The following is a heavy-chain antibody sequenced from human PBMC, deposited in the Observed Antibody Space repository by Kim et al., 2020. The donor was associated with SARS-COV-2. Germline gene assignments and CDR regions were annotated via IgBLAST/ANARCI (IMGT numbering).Heavy chain of an antibody. CDR1: GGSFSGYY. Sequence: SETLSLTCAVYGGSFSGYYWSWIRQPPGKGLEWIGEINHSGSTNYNPSLKSRVTISVDTSKNQFSLKLSSVTAADTAVYYCATWRSGWYRGGGYFQHWGQGTLVTVSS. CDR2: INHSGST. J-gene: IGHJ1*01. V-gene: IGHV4-34*01. CDR3: ATWRSGWYRGGGYFQH. D-gene: IGHD6-19*01.